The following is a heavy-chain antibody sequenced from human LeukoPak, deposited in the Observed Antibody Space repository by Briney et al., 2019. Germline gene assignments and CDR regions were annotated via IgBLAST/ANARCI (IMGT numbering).Heavy chain of an antibody. CDR3: VKDRDWNDDVNAFDI. CDR1: GFIFSSYG. J-gene: IGHJ3*02. Sequence: TGGSLRLSCAASGFIFSSYGMHWVRQAPGKGLEWVAFIRYDGSNKYYADSVKGRFTISRDNFKNTLYLQMNSLRAEDTAVYYCVKDRDWNDDVNAFDIWGQGTMVTVSS. V-gene: IGHV3-30*02. D-gene: IGHD1-1*01. CDR2: IRYDGSNK.